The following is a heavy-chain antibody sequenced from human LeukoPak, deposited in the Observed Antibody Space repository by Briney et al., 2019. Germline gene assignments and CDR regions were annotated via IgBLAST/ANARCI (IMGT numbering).Heavy chain of an antibody. CDR1: GGSISTYY. Sequence: SETLSLTCTVSGGSISTYYWSWIRQPPGKGLEWIGSIYYTRSTYYNPSLKSRVTISVDTSKNQFSLKLTSVTAADTAVYYCARGVTMIVVVIHDWYFDLWGRGTLVTVSS. CDR2: IYYTRST. J-gene: IGHJ2*01. CDR3: ARGVTMIVVVIHDWYFDL. D-gene: IGHD3-22*01. V-gene: IGHV4-39*01.